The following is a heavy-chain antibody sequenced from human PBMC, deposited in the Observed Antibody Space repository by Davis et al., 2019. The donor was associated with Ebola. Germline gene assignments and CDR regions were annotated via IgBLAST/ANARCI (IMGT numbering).Heavy chain of an antibody. CDR3: ARSRADVVVVAATVLYYYYGMDV. CDR2: IYHSGST. Sequence: SETLSPTCTLSGYSISSGYYWGWIRQPPGKGLEWIGSIYHSGSTYYNPSLKSRVTISVDTSKNQFSLKLSSVTAADTAVYYCARSRADVVVVAATVLYYYYGMDVWGKGTTVTVSS. CDR1: GYSISSGYY. D-gene: IGHD2-15*01. V-gene: IGHV4-38-2*02. J-gene: IGHJ6*04.